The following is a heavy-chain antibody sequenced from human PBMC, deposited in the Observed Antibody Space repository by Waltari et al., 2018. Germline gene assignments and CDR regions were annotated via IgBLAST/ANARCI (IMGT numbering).Heavy chain of an antibody. V-gene: IGHV4-4*02. J-gene: IGHJ4*02. CDR3: AGDRAIGLFFDY. CDR1: GDSISGNYW. Sequence: QVQLQESGQGLVKPSGTLSLTCAVSGDSISGNYWWSWVRQSPEKGLKCIGQVHHSGKTHYNPSLQSRVTISVDKPKNQFSLNLNSVTAADTAVYYCAGDRAIGLFFDYWGRGTLVTVSS. D-gene: IGHD2-2*01. CDR2: VHHSGKT.